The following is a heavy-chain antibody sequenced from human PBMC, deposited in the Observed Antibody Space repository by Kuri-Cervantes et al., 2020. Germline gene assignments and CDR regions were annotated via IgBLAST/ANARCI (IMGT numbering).Heavy chain of an antibody. J-gene: IGHJ3*01. CDR3: ANEAFDV. CDR2: ISGSGGST. CDR1: GFTVSSNY. V-gene: IGHV3-23*01. Sequence: GESLKISCAASGFTVSSNYMSWVRQAPGKGLEWVSAISGSGGSTYYADSVKGRFTISRDNSKNTLYLQMNSLRAEDTAVYYCANEAFDVWGQETLVTVSS.